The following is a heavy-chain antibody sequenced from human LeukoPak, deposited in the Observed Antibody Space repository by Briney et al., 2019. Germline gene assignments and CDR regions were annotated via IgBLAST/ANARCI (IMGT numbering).Heavy chain of an antibody. CDR3: ARSVGYSGYGLDY. V-gene: IGHV1-8*01. Sequence: ASVKVSCKTSGYGFTIFDISWVRQATGQGLEWMGWMNPNSGNTGYAQKFQGRVTMTRNTSISTAYMELSSLRSEDTAVYYCARSVGYSGYGLDYWGQGTLVTVSS. CDR1: GYGFTIFD. J-gene: IGHJ4*02. D-gene: IGHD5-12*01. CDR2: MNPNSGNT.